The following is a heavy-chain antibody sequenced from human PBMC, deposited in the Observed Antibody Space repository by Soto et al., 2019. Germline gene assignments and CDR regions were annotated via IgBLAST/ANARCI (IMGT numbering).Heavy chain of an antibody. J-gene: IGHJ3*02. CDR3: TSRLLRFLEWSGLNAFDI. D-gene: IGHD3-3*01. CDR2: IKSKTDGGTT. CDR1: GFTFSNAW. Sequence: GGSLRLSCAASGFTFSNAWMNWVRQAPGKGLEWVGRIKSKTDGGTTDYAAPVKGRFTISRDDSKNTLYLQMNSLKTEDTAVYYCTSRLLRFLEWSGLNAFDIWGQGTMVTVSS. V-gene: IGHV3-15*07.